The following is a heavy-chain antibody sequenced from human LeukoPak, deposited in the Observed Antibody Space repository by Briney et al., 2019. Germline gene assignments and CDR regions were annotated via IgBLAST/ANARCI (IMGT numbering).Heavy chain of an antibody. CDR2: IGTAGEI. Sequence: GGSLRLSCAASGFTFSSYDMHWVRQATGKGLEWVSAIGTAGEIYYPGSVKGRFTISRENAKNSLYLQMNSLRAGDTAVYYCARAGYSSTWYSRYFDLWGRGTLVTDSS. V-gene: IGHV3-13*01. CDR1: GFTFSSYD. CDR3: ARAGYSSTWYSRYFDL. J-gene: IGHJ2*01. D-gene: IGHD6-13*01.